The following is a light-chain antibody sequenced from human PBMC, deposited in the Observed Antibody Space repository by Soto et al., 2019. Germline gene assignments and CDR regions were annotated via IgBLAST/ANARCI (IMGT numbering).Light chain of an antibody. J-gene: IGKJ3*01. CDR1: HDITSY. CDR3: QKCDYLPI. V-gene: IGKV1-33*01. Sequence: DIQMTQSPSSLSASVGDRVTITCQASHDITSYLNWYQHKPGKAPKLLFYDGSILEAGVPSRFSGSGSGTDFTFTISSLQPEDVATYYCQKCDYLPIFGPGTTVDFK. CDR2: DGS.